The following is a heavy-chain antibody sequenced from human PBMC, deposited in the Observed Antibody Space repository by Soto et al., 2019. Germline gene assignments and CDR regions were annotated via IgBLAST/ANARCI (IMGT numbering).Heavy chain of an antibody. CDR2: ITGGGDGT. D-gene: IGHD2-15*01. J-gene: IGHJ3*02. Sequence: EVQLLESGGGFIQPGGSLRLSCAASGFTFSSYAMSWVRQAPGKGLEWVSTITGGGDGTNYADSVKGRFSISRDNADDTLYLQMHSLRPDDTAIYYWAKKGPGSLATFCSGSGCHYAFDIWGQGTMVTVSS. V-gene: IGHV3-23*01. CDR1: GFTFSSYA. CDR3: AKKGPGSLATFCSGSGCHYAFDI.